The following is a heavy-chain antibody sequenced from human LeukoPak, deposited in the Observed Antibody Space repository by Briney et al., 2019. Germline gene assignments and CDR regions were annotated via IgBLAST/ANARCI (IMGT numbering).Heavy chain of an antibody. CDR2: ISYDGSNK. D-gene: IGHD6-19*01. CDR1: GFTFSSYA. J-gene: IGHJ4*02. CDR3: ARDPIIAVAGTFDY. V-gene: IGHV3-30-3*01. Sequence: GRSLRLSCAASGFTFSSYAMHWVRQAPGKGLEWVAVISYDGSNKYYAYSVKGRFTISRDNSKNTLYLQMNSLRAEDTAVYYCARDPIIAVAGTFDYWGQGTLVTVSS.